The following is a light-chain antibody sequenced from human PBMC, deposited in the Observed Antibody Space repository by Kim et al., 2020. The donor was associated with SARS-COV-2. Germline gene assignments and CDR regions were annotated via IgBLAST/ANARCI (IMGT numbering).Light chain of an antibody. V-gene: IGKV3-20*01. CDR2: EAF. CDR3: QQYGSTPYT. J-gene: IGKJ2*01. Sequence: LSPGERAPLCCRASQSVGSSLLAWYQQKPGQAPRLLIYEAFKRVAGIPDRFSGSGSGTDFTLTISRPEPEDFAMYYCQQYGSTPYTFGQGTKLEI. CDR1: QSVGSSL.